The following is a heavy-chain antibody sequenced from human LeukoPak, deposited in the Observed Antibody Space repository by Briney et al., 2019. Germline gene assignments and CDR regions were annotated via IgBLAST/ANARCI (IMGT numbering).Heavy chain of an antibody. CDR2: IISSGSTI. J-gene: IGHJ4*02. V-gene: IGHV3-48*03. CDR1: GFTFNIYE. CDR3: ARYFDY. Sequence: GGSLRLSCAASGFTFNIYEMIWVRPAPGKGLEWVSYIISSGSTIYYAAPVKGRFTIYRDNAKNSLFLQMNSLRADDTAVYYCARYFDYWGQGTLVTVSS.